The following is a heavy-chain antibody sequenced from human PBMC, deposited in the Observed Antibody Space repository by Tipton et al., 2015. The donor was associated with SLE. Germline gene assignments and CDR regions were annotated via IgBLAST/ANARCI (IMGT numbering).Heavy chain of an antibody. J-gene: IGHJ4*02. CDR2: ISGSGGST. V-gene: IGHV3-23*01. Sequence: LRLSCAASGFTFSSYAMSWVRQAPGKGLEWVSAISGSGGSTYYADSVKGRFTISRDNSNDTLYLQMNRLRAEDSAVYYCAKYSGRIFWGQGPLVTVSS. CDR1: GFTFSSYA. CDR3: AKYSGRIF. D-gene: IGHD6-19*01.